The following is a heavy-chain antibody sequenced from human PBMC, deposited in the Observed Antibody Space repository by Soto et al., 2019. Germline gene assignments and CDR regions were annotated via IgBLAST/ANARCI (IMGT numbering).Heavy chain of an antibody. CDR2: IHPNSGGT. CDR3: ARCSGGSSSCYYDY. D-gene: IGHD2-2*01. V-gene: IGHV1-2*02. J-gene: IGHJ4*02. Sequence: QVQLVQSGAEVKKPGASVRVSCKASGYTFTGYFIHWVRQAPGQGLEWMGWIHPNSGGTNSAQKFQGRVTMTRDTAISTAYMELSRLRSDDTAVYYCARCSGGSSSCYYDYWGQGTLVTVSS. CDR1: GYTFTGYF.